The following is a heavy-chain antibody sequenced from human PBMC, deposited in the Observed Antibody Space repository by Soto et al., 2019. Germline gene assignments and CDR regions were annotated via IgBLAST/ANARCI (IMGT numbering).Heavy chain of an antibody. D-gene: IGHD6-19*01. V-gene: IGHV3-33*06. Sequence: PGWSLRLSCAASGFTFSSYGMHWVRQAPGKGLEWVAVIWYDGSNKYYADSVKGRFTISRDNSKNTLYLQMNSLRVDDTAVYYCGKERRGSGWSVCNFWGQGTLVTVSS. CDR1: GFTFSSYG. CDR2: IWYDGSNK. CDR3: GKERRGSGWSVCNF. J-gene: IGHJ4*02.